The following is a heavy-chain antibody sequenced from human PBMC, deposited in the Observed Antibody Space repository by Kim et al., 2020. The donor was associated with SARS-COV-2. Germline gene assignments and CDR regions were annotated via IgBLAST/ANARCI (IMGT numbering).Heavy chain of an antibody. D-gene: IGHD2-2*01. CDR3: ARPRVSVGPDAFDI. CDR2: IYYSGST. CDR1: GGSISSSSYY. Sequence: SETLSLTCTVSGGSISSSSYYWGWIRQPPGKGLEWIGSIYYSGSTYYNPSLKSRVTISVDTSKNQFSLKLSSVTAADTAVYYCARPRVSVGPDAFDIWGQGTMVTVSS. V-gene: IGHV4-39*01. J-gene: IGHJ3*02.